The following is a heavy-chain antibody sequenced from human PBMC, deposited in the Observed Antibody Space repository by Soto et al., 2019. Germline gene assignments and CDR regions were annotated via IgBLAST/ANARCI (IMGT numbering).Heavy chain of an antibody. J-gene: IGHJ4*02. Sequence: SETLSLTCTVSGGSISSYYWSWIRQPPGKGLEWIGYIYYSGSTNYNPFLKSRVTISVDTSKNQFSLKLSSVTAADTAVYYCARTRVVVAATGFDYWGQGTLVTVSS. CDR1: GGSISSYY. D-gene: IGHD2-15*01. V-gene: IGHV4-59*01. CDR2: IYYSGST. CDR3: ARTRVVVAATGFDY.